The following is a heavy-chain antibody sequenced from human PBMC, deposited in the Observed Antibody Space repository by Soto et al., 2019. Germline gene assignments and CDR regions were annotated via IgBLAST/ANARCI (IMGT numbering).Heavy chain of an antibody. D-gene: IGHD2-15*01. CDR1: GGTFSSYA. CDR3: ARDSEDIVVVVVATPYYYYYGMDV. J-gene: IGHJ6*02. V-gene: IGHV1-69*13. CDR2: IIPIFGTA. Sequence: EASVKVSRKASGGTFSSYAISWVRQAPGQGLEWMGGIIPIFGTANYAQKFQGRVTITADESTSTAYMELSSLRSEDTAVYYCARDSEDIVVVVVATPYYYYYGMDVWGQGTTVTVSS.